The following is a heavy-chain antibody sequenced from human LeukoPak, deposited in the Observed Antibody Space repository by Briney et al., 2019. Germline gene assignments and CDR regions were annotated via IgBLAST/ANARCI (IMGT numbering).Heavy chain of an antibody. CDR2: ISWNSGSI. Sequence: PGGSLRLSCAASGFTFSSYWMHWVRQAPGKGLEWVSGISWNSGSIGYADSVKGRFTISRDKAKNSLYLQMSSLRVEDTALYYCAKDSYGGSGSYYLYYFDMWGQGTMVTVSS. CDR3: AKDSYGGSGSYYLYYFDM. V-gene: IGHV3-9*01. CDR1: GFTFSSYW. J-gene: IGHJ3*02. D-gene: IGHD3-10*01.